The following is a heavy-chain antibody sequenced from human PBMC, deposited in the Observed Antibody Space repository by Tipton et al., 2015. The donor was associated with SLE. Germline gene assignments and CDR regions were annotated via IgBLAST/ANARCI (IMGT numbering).Heavy chain of an antibody. V-gene: IGHV4-34*01. CDR3: ARRIPRTTRSYGMDV. CDR2: INNSGST. D-gene: IGHD4-11*01. J-gene: IGHJ6*02. CDR1: GGSFSDYY. Sequence: GLVKPSETLSLTCAAYGGSFSDYYWSWIRQSPGKGLEWIGEINNSGSTNYNPSLKSRVTISVDTSKNQFSLKLRSVTAADTAVYYCARRIPRTTRSYGMDVWGQGTTVTVSS.